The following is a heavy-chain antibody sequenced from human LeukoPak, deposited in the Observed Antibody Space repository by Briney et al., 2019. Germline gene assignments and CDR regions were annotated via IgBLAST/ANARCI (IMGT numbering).Heavy chain of an antibody. V-gene: IGHV3-23*01. CDR1: GFTFSSYA. D-gene: IGHD3-9*01. CDR3: AKANSGYDILTGYYPTTYYYYMDV. Sequence: GGSLRLSCAASGFTFSSYAMSWGRQAPGKGLEWVSAISGSGGSTYYADSVKGRFTISRDNSKNTLYLQMNSLRAEDTAVYYCAKANSGYDILTGYYPTTYYYYMDVWGKGTTVTVSS. J-gene: IGHJ6*03. CDR2: ISGSGGST.